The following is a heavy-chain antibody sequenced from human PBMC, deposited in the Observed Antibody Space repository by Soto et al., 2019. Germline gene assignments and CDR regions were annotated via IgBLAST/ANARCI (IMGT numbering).Heavy chain of an antibody. CDR3: AREAGFGTYGMDV. D-gene: IGHD3-10*01. V-gene: IGHV3-33*01. J-gene: IGHJ6*02. Sequence: GGSLRLSCAASGFTFSSYGMNWVRQAPGKGLEWVAVIWYDGSNKYYADSVKGRLTISRDNSKNTLYLQMNSLRAEDTAVYYCAREAGFGTYGMDVWGQGTTVTVSS. CDR2: IWYDGSNK. CDR1: GFTFSSYG.